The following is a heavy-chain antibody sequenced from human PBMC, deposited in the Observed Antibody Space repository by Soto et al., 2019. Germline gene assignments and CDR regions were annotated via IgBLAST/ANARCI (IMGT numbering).Heavy chain of an antibody. J-gene: IGHJ6*02. D-gene: IGHD6-13*01. V-gene: IGHV1-2*02. Sequence: ASVKVSCKASGSTFTGHYIHWLRQAPGQGLEWMGWINPNSGTTKYAQKFQGRVTLTRETSITTAYMELNSLKSDDTAVYYCARAGIAAAGSGEYGMDVWGQGITVTVSS. CDR1: GSTFTGHY. CDR3: ARAGIAAAGSGEYGMDV. CDR2: INPNSGTT.